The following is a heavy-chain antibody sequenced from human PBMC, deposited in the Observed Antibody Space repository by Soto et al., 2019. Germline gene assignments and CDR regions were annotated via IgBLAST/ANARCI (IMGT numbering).Heavy chain of an antibody. J-gene: IGHJ4*02. V-gene: IGHV3-11*01. CDR1: GCTFSDYY. CDR2: ISSSGATI. D-gene: IGHD5-12*01. Sequence: GGSLRLSCAASGCTFSDYYMSWIRQAPGKGLEWLSYISSSGATIYYVDSVKGRFTISRDNAKKSLYLQMDSLRAEDTAVYYYARDGVLATGPIDYWGPGTLVTVSS. CDR3: ARDGVLATGPIDY.